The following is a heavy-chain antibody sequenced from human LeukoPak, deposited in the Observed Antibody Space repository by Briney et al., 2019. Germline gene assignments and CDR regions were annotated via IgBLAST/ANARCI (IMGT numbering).Heavy chain of an antibody. D-gene: IGHD1-26*01. J-gene: IGHJ4*02. CDR2: INPSGGSR. CDR1: GYTFTSYY. CDR3: ARAIEWELLGSFDY. V-gene: IGHV1-46*01. Sequence: ASVKVSCKASGYTFTSYYMHWVRQARGQGLGWMGIINPSGGSRSYAQKFQGRVTMTRDTSTSTVYMELSSLRSEDTAVYYCARAIEWELLGSFDYWGQGTLVTVSS.